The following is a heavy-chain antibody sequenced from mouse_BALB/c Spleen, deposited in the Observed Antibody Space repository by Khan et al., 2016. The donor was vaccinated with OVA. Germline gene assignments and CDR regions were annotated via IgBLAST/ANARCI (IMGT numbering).Heavy chain of an antibody. Sequence: QLVQSGPELKKPGETVKISCKASGYTFTNYGMNWVKQAPGKGLKWMGWINTYTGEPTYVYDFKGWFAFSLETSASTAYLQINNLKNRDTATYFCARSKGNYWFAYWGQGTLVTVSA. D-gene: IGHD2-1*01. CDR1: GYTFTNYG. V-gene: IGHV9-3-1*01. CDR3: ARSKGNYWFAY. CDR2: INTYTGEP. J-gene: IGHJ3*01.